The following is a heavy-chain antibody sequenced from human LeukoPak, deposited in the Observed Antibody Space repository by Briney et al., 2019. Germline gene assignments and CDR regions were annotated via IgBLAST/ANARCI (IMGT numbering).Heavy chain of an antibody. J-gene: IGHJ3*02. CDR3: ASLPVVVTAMGAFDI. CDR1: GYSFTSYW. V-gene: IGHV5-51*01. Sequence: GESLKISCKGSGYSFTSYWIGWVRQMPGKGLEWMGIIYPGDSDTRYSPSFQGQVTISADKSISTAYLQWSSLKASDTAMYYCASLPVVVTAMGAFDIWGQGTMATVSS. CDR2: IYPGDSDT. D-gene: IGHD2-21*02.